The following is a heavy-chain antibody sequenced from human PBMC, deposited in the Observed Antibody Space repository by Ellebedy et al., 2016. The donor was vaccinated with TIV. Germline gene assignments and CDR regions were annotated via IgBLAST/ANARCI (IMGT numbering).Heavy chain of an antibody. V-gene: IGHV3-74*01. CDR1: GFTFSTYW. D-gene: IGHD7-27*01. Sequence: GGSLRLXXAASGFTFSTYWMHWVCQVPGKGLVWVSRIKTDGSSTNYADSVKGRFTISRDNAKNTLYLQMNSLRAEDTAVYYCARVGTEDYFDDWGQGTLVTVSS. CDR3: ARVGTEDYFDD. CDR2: IKTDGSST. J-gene: IGHJ4*02.